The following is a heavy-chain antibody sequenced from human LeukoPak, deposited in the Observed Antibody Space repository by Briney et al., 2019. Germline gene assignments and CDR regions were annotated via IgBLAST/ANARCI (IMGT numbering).Heavy chain of an antibody. D-gene: IGHD2-2*01. CDR2: INHSGST. V-gene: IGHV4-34*01. CDR3: ARAGDCSSTSCNSWFDP. Sequence: PSETLSLTCAVYGGSFSGYYWSWIRQPPGKGLEWIGEINHSGSTNYNPSLKSRVTISVDTSKNQFSLKLSSVTAADMAVYYCARAGDCSSTSCNSWFDPWGQGTLVTVSS. J-gene: IGHJ5*02. CDR1: GGSFSGYY.